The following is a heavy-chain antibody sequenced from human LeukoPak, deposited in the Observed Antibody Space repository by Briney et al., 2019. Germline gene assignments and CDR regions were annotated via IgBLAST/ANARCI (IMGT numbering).Heavy chain of an antibody. CDR3: ARRSYDSSGYYLDY. J-gene: IGHJ4*02. V-gene: IGHV4-59*08. Sequence: SETLSLTCPVAGGSITRYYWSWIRQPPGEGLEWQGYIYYSGSTNYNPSLKSRVTISVDTSKNQFSLKLSSVTDADTAVYYCARRSYDSSGYYLDYWGQGTLVTVT. CDR2: IYYSGST. CDR1: GGSITRYY. D-gene: IGHD3-22*01.